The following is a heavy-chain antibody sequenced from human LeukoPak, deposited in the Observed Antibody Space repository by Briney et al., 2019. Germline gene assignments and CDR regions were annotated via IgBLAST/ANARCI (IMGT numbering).Heavy chain of an antibody. CDR1: GFTFSSYW. CDR2: IEQDGSEK. CDR3: ARVVAGY. V-gene: IGHV3-7*03. Sequence: GGSLRLSCAASGFTFSSYWMSWVRQAPGKGPEWVASIEQDGSEKYCADSVKGRFTISRDNAKNSLYLQMNSLRAEDTAVYYCARVVAGYWGQGTLVTVSS. J-gene: IGHJ4*02. D-gene: IGHD6-13*01.